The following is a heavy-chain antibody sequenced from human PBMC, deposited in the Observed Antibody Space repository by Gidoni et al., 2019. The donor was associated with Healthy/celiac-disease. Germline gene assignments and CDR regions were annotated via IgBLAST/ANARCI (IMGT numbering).Heavy chain of an antibody. V-gene: IGHV4-59*01. CDR1: GGSISSYY. J-gene: IGHJ4*02. Sequence: QVQLQASGPGLVKPSETLSLTCTVSGGSISSYYWSWIRQPPGKGLEWIGYIYYSGSTNYNPSLKSRVTISVDTSKNQFSLKLSSVTAADTAVYYCARTAGEFDYWGQGTLVTVSS. CDR2: IYYSGST. CDR3: ARTAGEFDY.